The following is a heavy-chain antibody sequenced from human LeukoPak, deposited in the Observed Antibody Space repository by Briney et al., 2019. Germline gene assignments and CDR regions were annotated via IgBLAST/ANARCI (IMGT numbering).Heavy chain of an antibody. CDR2: ISGYNGNP. D-gene: IGHD2-2*01. Sequence: GASVKVSCKAFGYTFTSYGISWVRQAPGQGLEWLGWISGYNGNPHYAQRLQGRVTMTTDTSTSTAYMELRSLRSDDTAVYYCARDLRDIVGAPAVPDAFDIWGQGTMVTVSS. CDR1: GYTFTSYG. CDR3: ARDLRDIVGAPAVPDAFDI. V-gene: IGHV1-18*01. J-gene: IGHJ3*02.